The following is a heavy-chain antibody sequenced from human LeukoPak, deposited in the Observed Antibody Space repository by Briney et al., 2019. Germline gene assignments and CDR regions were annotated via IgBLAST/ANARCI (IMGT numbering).Heavy chain of an antibody. CDR2: ISAYNGNT. D-gene: IGHD6-19*01. CDR3: ARDHSSGWYPPPPHGY. CDR1: GYSFSTYG. J-gene: IGHJ4*02. V-gene: IGHV1-18*01. Sequence: ASVKVSCKTSGYSFSTYGISWVRQAPGQGLEWMGWISAYNGNTNYAQKFQGRVTMTTDTSTSTAHLEMRSLRFDDTAVYYCARDHSSGWYPPPPHGYWGQGTLVTVSS.